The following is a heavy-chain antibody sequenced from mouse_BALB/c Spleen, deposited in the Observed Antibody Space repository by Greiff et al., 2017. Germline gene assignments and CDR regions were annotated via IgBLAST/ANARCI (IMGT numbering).Heavy chain of an antibody. CDR1: GFTFSSYG. CDR3: ARQGYGTAGFAY. D-gene: IGHD2-10*02. V-gene: IGHV5-6*01. CDR2: ISSGGSYT. Sequence: ESGGDLVKPGGSLKLSCAASGFTFSSYGMSWVRQTPDKRLEWVATISSGGSYTYYPDSVKGRFTISRDNAKNTLYLQMSSLKSEDTAMYYCARQGYGTAGFAYWGQGTLVTVSA. J-gene: IGHJ3*01.